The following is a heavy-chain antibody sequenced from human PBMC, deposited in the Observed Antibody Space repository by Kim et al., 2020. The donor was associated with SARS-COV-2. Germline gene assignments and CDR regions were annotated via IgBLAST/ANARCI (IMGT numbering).Heavy chain of an antibody. D-gene: IGHD3-22*01. Sequence: SETLSLTCTVSGYSISSGYYWGWIRQPPGKGLEWIGSIYHSGSTYYNPSLKSRVTISVDTSKNQFSLKLSSVTAADTAVYYCARGDSSGYLIPYYFDYWG. J-gene: IGHJ4*01. CDR1: GYSISSGYY. V-gene: IGHV4-38-2*02. CDR2: IYHSGST. CDR3: ARGDSSGYLIPYYFDY.